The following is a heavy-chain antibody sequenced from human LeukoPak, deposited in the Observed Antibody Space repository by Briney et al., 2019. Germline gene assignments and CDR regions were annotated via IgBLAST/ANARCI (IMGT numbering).Heavy chain of an antibody. CDR3: ARDPLRDGYNTYYYYYMDV. J-gene: IGHJ6*03. CDR2: IYYSGST. D-gene: IGHD5-24*01. CDR1: GGSISSYY. V-gene: IGHV4-59*12. Sequence: PSETLSLTCTVSGGSISSYYWSWIRQPPGKGLEWIGYIYYSGSTNYNPSLRSRVTISVDTSKNQFSLKLSSVTAADTAVYYCARDPLRDGYNTYYYYYMDVWGKGTTVTVSS.